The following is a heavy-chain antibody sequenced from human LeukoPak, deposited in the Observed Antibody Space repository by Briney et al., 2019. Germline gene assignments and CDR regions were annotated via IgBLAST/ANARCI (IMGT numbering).Heavy chain of an antibody. J-gene: IGHJ6*03. V-gene: IGHV4-61*02. Sequence: ETLSLTCSVSGHSISSASYYWSWIRQPAGKGLEWVGRIYTSGTTTYNPSLKSRVTISVDTSKNQFSLKLNSVTAADTAVYYCVRDTRYDMDVWGKGTTVTVSS. CDR3: VRDTRYDMDV. CDR1: GHSISSASYY. CDR2: IYTSGTT.